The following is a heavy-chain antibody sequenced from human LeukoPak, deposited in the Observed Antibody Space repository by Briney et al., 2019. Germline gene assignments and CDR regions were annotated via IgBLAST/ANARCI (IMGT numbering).Heavy chain of an antibody. CDR1: GFTFSSYA. D-gene: IGHD1-26*01. Sequence: GGTLRLSCAASGFTFSSYAMSWVRQAPGKGLEWVSAIRDSGSSTHYADSVKGRFTTSRDNSKNTLFLQMNSLRAEDTAIYYCAKYGPQDSGSSHFDYWGQGALVTVSS. J-gene: IGHJ4*02. CDR2: IRDSGSST. CDR3: AKYGPQDSGSSHFDY. V-gene: IGHV3-23*01.